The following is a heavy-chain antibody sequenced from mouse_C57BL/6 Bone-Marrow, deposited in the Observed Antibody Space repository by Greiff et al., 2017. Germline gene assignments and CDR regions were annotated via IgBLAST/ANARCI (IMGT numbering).Heavy chain of an antibody. J-gene: IGHJ4*01. CDR1: GFNIKDDY. CDR2: IDPENGDT. CDR3: TTRVGLLSEAMDY. Sequence: VQLQQSGAELVRPGASVKLSCTASGFNIKDDYMHWVKQRPEQGLEWIGWIDPENGDTEYASKFQGKATITADTSSNTAYLQLSSLTSEDTAVYYCTTRVGLLSEAMDYWGQGTSVTVSS. V-gene: IGHV14-4*01. D-gene: IGHD2-3*01.